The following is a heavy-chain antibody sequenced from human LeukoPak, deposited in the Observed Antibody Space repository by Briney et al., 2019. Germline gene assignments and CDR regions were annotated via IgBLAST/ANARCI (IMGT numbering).Heavy chain of an antibody. CDR3: ARDFGTVYAMKGDHFDY. D-gene: IGHD2-8*01. CDR2: ISSSSSYI. V-gene: IGHV3-21*01. J-gene: IGHJ4*02. CDR1: GFTFSSYS. Sequence: GGSLRLSCAASGFTFSSYSMNWVRQAPGKGLEWVSSISSSSSYIYYADSVKGRFTISRDNAKNSLYLQMNSLRAEDTAVYYCARDFGTVYAMKGDHFDYWGQGTLVTVSS.